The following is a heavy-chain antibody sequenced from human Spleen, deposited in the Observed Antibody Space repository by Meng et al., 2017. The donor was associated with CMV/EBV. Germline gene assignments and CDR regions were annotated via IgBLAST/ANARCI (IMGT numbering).Heavy chain of an antibody. V-gene: IGHV1-46*01. CDR2: INPDGGSK. CDR1: GYTFMSYY. J-gene: IGHJ3*01. Sequence: ASVKVSCKPSGYTFMSYYIHCVRQAPGQGLEWMGRINPDGGSKTYAQSFQDRVTLTSDTSTSTVYMELSSLRSEDTAVYYCTRDLVGYDAFDVWGQGTMVTVSS. CDR3: TRDLVGYDAFDV. D-gene: IGHD3-22*01.